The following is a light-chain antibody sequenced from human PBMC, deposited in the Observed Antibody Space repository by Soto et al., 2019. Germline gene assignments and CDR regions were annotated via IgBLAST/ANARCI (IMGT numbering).Light chain of an antibody. CDR3: QAWDSNTVV. V-gene: IGLV3-1*01. Sequence: SYELTQPPSVSVSPGQTVIITCSGDNLGNRYACWYRQRPGQSPVLVIYQDTKRPSGIPERFSGSNSGNTATLTISGTQAVDEADCYCQAWDSNTVVFGGGTKVTVL. CDR1: NLGNRY. J-gene: IGLJ3*02. CDR2: QDT.